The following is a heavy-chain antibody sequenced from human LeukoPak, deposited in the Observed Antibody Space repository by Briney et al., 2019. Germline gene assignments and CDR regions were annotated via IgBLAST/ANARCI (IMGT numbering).Heavy chain of an antibody. CDR3: AREGCDGDDVNWFDP. Sequence: ASVKVSCKTSGYTFTGYYIHWVRQAPGQGLEWMGWINPNNGGTYYSQKFQGRVNVTRDTSISTAYLELSRPRSDDTAVYYCAREGCDGDDVNWFDPWGQGTLVTVSS. V-gene: IGHV1-2*02. CDR2: INPNNGGT. J-gene: IGHJ5*02. D-gene: IGHD4-17*01. CDR1: GYTFTGYY.